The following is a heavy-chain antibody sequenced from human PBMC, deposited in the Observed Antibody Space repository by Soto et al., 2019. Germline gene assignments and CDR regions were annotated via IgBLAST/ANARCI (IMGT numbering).Heavy chain of an antibody. CDR2: ISPKSGSI. Sequence: ASVKVSCKTSGYTFTRNGISWVRQAPGQGLEWMGWISPKSGSIKYAQKFQGRVIMTTDTSTSTAYMEVRSLRPDDTAVYYCVKDRDSNSWPSRDVWGPGTTVTVSS. J-gene: IGHJ6*02. V-gene: IGHV1-18*01. D-gene: IGHD3-22*01. CDR1: GYTFTRNG. CDR3: VKDRDSNSWPSRDV.